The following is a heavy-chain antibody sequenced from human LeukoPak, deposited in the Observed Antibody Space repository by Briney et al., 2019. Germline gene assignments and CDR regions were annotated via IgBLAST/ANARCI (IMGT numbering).Heavy chain of an antibody. CDR3: TRLSHVAGAPKVSWFDP. D-gene: IGHD2-15*01. CDR1: AYSISDGWL. CDR2: IYHSGTT. V-gene: IGHV4-38-2*02. Sequence: SETPPLTCTVSAYSISDGWLWGWIRQPPGKGLEWIASIYHSGTTYFNPSLKSRVTMSVDTSKNQFSLKLTSVTAADTAVYYCTRLSHVAGAPKVSWFDPWGQGTLVTVSS. J-gene: IGHJ5*02.